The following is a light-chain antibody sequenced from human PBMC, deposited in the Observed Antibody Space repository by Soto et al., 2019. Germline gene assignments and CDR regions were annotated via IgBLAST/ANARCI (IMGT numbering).Light chain of an antibody. CDR3: QQYTNWPPIT. CDR1: QSVTNS. CDR2: GAS. Sequence: EIFLAQSPGTLSLSPGERATLSCRASQSVTNSFLAWFQQKPGQAPRLLIYGASTRATGVPARFSGSGSGTDFTLTISSLQSEDFAVYYCQQYTNWPPITFGQGTRLEIK. V-gene: IGKV3-15*01. J-gene: IGKJ5*01.